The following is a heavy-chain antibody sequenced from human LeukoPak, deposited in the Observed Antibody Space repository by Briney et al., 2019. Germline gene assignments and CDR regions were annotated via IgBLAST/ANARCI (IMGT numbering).Heavy chain of an antibody. D-gene: IGHD3-16*01. J-gene: IGHJ4*02. CDR2: LYYTGNT. V-gene: IGHV4-59*01. CDR3: ARVSGAEGRGITYFDY. Sequence: PSETLSLTCTVSGGSISRYYWSWIRQAPGKGLEWIGYLYYTGNTNYNPSLKSRVTIALDTPNNQFSLKLSSVTAADTAVYYCARVSGAEGRGITYFDYWGQGTLVTVSS. CDR1: GGSISRYY.